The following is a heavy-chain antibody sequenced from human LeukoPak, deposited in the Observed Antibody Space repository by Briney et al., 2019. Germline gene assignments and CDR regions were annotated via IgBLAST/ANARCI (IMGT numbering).Heavy chain of an antibody. J-gene: IGHJ4*02. CDR2: ILDKNGDT. Sequence: ASVLVPCRASGYTSTGNNTHSVRRAPGRGRECMVWILDKNGDTNYKQNFRGRVTMTMDTSTSTAYMELSGLRSDDTAVYYCARASNIPYGGKYFDSWGQGTLVTVSS. D-gene: IGHD2-21*01. V-gene: IGHV1-2*02. CDR1: GYTSTGNN. CDR3: ARASNIPYGGKYFDS.